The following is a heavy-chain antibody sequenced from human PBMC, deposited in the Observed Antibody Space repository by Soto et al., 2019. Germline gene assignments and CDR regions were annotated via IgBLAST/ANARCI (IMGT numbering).Heavy chain of an antibody. CDR1: GVSLSTCRVG. V-gene: IGHV2-5*02. CDR2: IYWDDDK. J-gene: IGHJ4*02. CDR3: VHTSRSGNSACFDC. Sequence: QITLKESGPTLVKPTQTLTLTCTFSGVSLSTCRVGVGWIRQPPGKALEWLALIYWDDDKRYTPSLKNRLTISKDTSRNQVVLTMNNTDPVDTAKYYCVHTSRSGNSACFDCWGQGTLVTVSS. D-gene: IGHD2-21*02.